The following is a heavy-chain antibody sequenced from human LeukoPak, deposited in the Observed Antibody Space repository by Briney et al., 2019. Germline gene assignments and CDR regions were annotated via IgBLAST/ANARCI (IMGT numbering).Heavy chain of an antibody. D-gene: IGHD2-2*01. Sequence: SETLSLTCTVPGGSISSSSYYWGWIRQPPGKGLEWIGSIYYSGSTYYNPSLKSRVTISVGTSKNQFSLKLSSVTAADTAVYYCASTRRRYCSSTSCYSSLDYYGMDVWGQGTTVTVSS. CDR3: ASTRRRYCSSTSCYSSLDYYGMDV. J-gene: IGHJ6*02. V-gene: IGHV4-39*01. CDR2: IYYSGST. CDR1: GGSISSSSYY.